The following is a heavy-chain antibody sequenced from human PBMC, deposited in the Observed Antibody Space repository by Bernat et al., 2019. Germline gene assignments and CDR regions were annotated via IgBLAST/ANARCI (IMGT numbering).Heavy chain of an antibody. Sequence: EVQVLESGGGSVQPGESLRLSCAASGFRFSNYGITWVRQAPGKGLEWVSGISKSGSSTYYADSVKGRFTISRDNSKNTLYLQMNSLRAEDTAVYYCAKVYGDYLSSYFGLDVWGRGTTVTVSS. CDR3: AKVYGDYLSSYFGLDV. CDR1: GFRFSNYG. CDR2: ISKSGSST. V-gene: IGHV3-23*01. J-gene: IGHJ6*02. D-gene: IGHD4-17*01.